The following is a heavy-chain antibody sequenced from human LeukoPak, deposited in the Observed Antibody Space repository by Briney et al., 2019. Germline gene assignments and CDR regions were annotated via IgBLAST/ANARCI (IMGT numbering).Heavy chain of an antibody. Sequence: QAGGSLRLSCAPSGFPFSSYAMSWVRQAPGKGLEWVSAVTASAGNTYYADSVKGRFTISRDNSKNTLYLQVNSLRAEDTAVEYSAKGDYYGAGCTFKNGMDVWGQGTTVTVSS. CDR3: AKGDYYGAGCTFKNGMDV. CDR2: VTASAGNT. J-gene: IGHJ6*02. V-gene: IGHV3-23*01. CDR1: GFPFSSYA. D-gene: IGHD3-10*01.